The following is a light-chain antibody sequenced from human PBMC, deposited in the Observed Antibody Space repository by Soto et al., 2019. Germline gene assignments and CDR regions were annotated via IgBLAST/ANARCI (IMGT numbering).Light chain of an antibody. J-gene: IGKJ2*01. V-gene: IGKV3-15*01. CDR1: QGIARY. CDR2: GAS. CDR3: QQYNNWPPYT. Sequence: TQSPSSLSASVGDRVTITCRASQGIARYLAWYQQKPGQAPRLLIYGASTRATGIPARFSGSGSGTEFTLTISSLQSEDFAVYYCQQYNNWPPYTFGQGTKLEIK.